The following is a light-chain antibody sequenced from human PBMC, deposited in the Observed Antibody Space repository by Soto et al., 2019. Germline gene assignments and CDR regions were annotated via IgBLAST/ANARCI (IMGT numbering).Light chain of an antibody. CDR2: DAS. Sequence: EIVLNQFPCTLSLSTGERVTLSCRGSHDIRSHLAWYQQKPGQAPRLLIFDASSRATGIPDRFSGSGSGTDFTLSISRLEPEDFAVYYCQQYGTSPRTFGQGTKVDIK. CDR3: QQYGTSPRT. J-gene: IGKJ1*01. CDR1: HDIRSH. V-gene: IGKV3-20*01.